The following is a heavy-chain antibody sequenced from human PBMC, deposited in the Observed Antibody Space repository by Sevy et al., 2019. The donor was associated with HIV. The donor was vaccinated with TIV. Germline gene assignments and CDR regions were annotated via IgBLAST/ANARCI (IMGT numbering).Heavy chain of an antibody. CDR3: AGGYYDYVWGSYYGMDV. D-gene: IGHD3-16*01. Sequence: ASVKVSCKASGYTFTSYDINWVRQATGQGLEWMGWMNPNSGNTGYAQKFQGRVTMTRNTSISTAYMELSSLRSEDTAVYYCAGGYYDYVWGSYYGMDVWGQGTTVTVSS. CDR1: GYTFTSYD. V-gene: IGHV1-8*01. CDR2: MNPNSGNT. J-gene: IGHJ6*02.